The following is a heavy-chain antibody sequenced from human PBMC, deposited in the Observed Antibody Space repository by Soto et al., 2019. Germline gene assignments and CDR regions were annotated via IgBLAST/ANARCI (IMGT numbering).Heavy chain of an antibody. CDR3: AKALSSTSGLGYYYYYGMDV. J-gene: IGHJ6*02. V-gene: IGHV3-30*18. CDR2: ISYDGSNK. Sequence: GGSLRLSCAASGFTFSRYGMHWVRQSPGKGLEWVAVISYDGSNKYYADSVKGRFTISRDNSKNTLHLQMNNLRAEDKDVYYCAKALSSTSGLGYYYYYGMDVWGQGTTVTVSS. D-gene: IGHD2-2*01. CDR1: GFTFSRYG.